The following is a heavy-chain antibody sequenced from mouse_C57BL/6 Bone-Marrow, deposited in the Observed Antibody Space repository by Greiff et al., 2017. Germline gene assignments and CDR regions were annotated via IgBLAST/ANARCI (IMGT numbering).Heavy chain of an antibody. CDR3: TRDPLTPFDY. CDR2: ISSGGDYI. V-gene: IGHV5-9-1*02. Sequence: EVHLVESGEGLVKPGGSLKLSCAASGFTFSSYAMSWVRQTPEKRLEWVAYISSGGDYIYYADTVKGRFTISRDNARNTLYLQMSSLKSDDTAMYYCTRDPLTPFDYWGQGTTLTVSS. D-gene: IGHD4-1*01. CDR1: GFTFSSYA. J-gene: IGHJ2*01.